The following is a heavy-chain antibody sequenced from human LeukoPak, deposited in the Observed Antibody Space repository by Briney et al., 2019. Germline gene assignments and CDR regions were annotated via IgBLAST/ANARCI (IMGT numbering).Heavy chain of an antibody. CDR2: ISANNGET. Sequence: ASVKVSCKASGYTFTNYGISWVRQAPGQGLEWMSWISANNGETRYAQNFQGRVTMTTDTSTTTAYMELRSLRSDDTAVYYCARHSSGWSFYFDYWGQGTLVTVSS. CDR1: GYTFTNYG. CDR3: ARHSSGWSFYFDY. J-gene: IGHJ4*02. V-gene: IGHV1-18*04. D-gene: IGHD6-19*01.